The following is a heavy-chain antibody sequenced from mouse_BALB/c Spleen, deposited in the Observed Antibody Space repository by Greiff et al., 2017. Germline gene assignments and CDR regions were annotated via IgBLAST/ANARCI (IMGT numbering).Heavy chain of an antibody. CDR3: ARSTGSPFAMDY. CDR1: GYTFTDYN. D-gene: IGHD1-1*01. CDR2: INPNNGGT. V-gene: IGHV1-18*01. Sequence: VQLQQSGPELVKPGASVKIPCKASGYTFTDYNMDWVKQSHGKSLEWIGDINPNNGGTIYNQKFKGKATLTVDKSSSTAYVELRSLTSEDTAVYYCARSTGSPFAMDYWGQGTSVTVSS. J-gene: IGHJ4*01.